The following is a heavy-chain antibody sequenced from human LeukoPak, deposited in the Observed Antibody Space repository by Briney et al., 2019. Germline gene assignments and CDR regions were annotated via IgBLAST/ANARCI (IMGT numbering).Heavy chain of an antibody. CDR3: AKAASNWFDP. D-gene: IGHD6-25*01. CDR1: GFTFSSYS. Sequence: GGSLRLSCAASGFTFSSYSMNWVRQAPGKGLEWVSLISSSTSYIYYADSVKGRFTISRDNAKNSLYLQMNSLRGEDTAVYYCAKAASNWFDPWGQGTLVTVSS. J-gene: IGHJ5*02. V-gene: IGHV3-21*01. CDR2: ISSSTSYI.